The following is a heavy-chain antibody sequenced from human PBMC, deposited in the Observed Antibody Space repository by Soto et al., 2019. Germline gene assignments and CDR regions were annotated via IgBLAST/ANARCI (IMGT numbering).Heavy chain of an antibody. V-gene: IGHV3-33*01. J-gene: IGHJ6*02. D-gene: IGHD6-6*01. CDR3: ARDPRTARASAMDV. CDR1: GLIFSNFG. Sequence: PGGSLRLSCTASGLIFSNFGMHWARQAPGKGLEWVAGVWYDGSNGVSAESVKGRFTISRDNSKNTLYLQMTSLRAEDTAVYYCARDPRTARASAMDVWGQGTTVTVSS. CDR2: VWYDGSNG.